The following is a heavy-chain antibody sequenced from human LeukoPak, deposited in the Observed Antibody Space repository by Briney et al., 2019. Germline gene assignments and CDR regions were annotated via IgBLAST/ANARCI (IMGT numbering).Heavy chain of an antibody. V-gene: IGHV3-23*01. Sequence: GGSLRLSCAASGFTFRNYAMTWVRQAPGKGLEWVSGISGSGGTTYYADSVKGRFTISRDNSKKTLYLLMNSLRAEDTAVHYCARDGSRWLQFPPFWYFDLWGRGTLVTVSS. J-gene: IGHJ2*01. CDR1: GFTFRNYA. CDR3: ARDGSRWLQFPPFWYFDL. D-gene: IGHD5-24*01. CDR2: ISGSGGTT.